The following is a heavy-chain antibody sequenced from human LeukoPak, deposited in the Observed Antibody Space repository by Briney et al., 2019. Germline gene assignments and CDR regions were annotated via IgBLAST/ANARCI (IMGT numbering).Heavy chain of an antibody. V-gene: IGHV3-23*01. CDR1: GFTFSSYA. CDR3: AKGGHSWGAYSGSSDFDY. J-gene: IGHJ4*02. CDR2: VTGSGGST. Sequence: PGGSLRLSCAASGFTFSSYAMNWVRQAPGQRLEWVSAVTGSGGSTYYADSVKGRFTISRDNSKTTLYLQMNSLRAEDTAVYYCAKGGHSWGAYSGSSDFDYWGQGTLVTVSS. D-gene: IGHD1-26*01.